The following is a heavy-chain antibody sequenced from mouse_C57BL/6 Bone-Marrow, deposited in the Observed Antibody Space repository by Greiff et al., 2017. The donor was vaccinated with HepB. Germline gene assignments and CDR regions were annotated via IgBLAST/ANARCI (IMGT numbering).Heavy chain of an antibody. Sequence: DVKLVESGGGLVQPGGSLKLSCAASGFTFSDYYMYWVRQTPEKRLEWVAYISNGGGSTYYPDTVKGRFTISRDNAKNTLYLQMSRLKSEDTAMYYCARKVSYGFYFDYWGQGTTLTVSS. D-gene: IGHD2-2*01. CDR2: ISNGGGST. V-gene: IGHV5-12*01. J-gene: IGHJ2*01. CDR3: ARKVSYGFYFDY. CDR1: GFTFSDYY.